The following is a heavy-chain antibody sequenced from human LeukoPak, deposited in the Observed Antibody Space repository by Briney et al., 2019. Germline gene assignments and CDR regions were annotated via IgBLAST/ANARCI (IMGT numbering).Heavy chain of an antibody. D-gene: IGHD5-18*01. CDR2: INPSADRT. CDR3: ARENVGYSYKY. V-gene: IGHV1-46*01. Sequence: EAAVKVSCKTSGYTFTSHYIHWVRQAPGQGGGWMVIINPSADRTTYAQKFQGRIAVTRDASTSTVYLEVSGLTSEDTAVYFCARENVGYSYKYWGQGTLVTVSS. J-gene: IGHJ4*02. CDR1: GYTFTSHY.